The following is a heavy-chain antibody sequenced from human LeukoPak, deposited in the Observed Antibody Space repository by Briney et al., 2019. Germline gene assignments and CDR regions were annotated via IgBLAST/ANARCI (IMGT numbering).Heavy chain of an antibody. D-gene: IGHD2-2*01. CDR3: ARGPLYCSSTSCFLNWFDP. CDR1: GGSISSGGYS. CDR2: IYHSGST. J-gene: IGHJ5*02. Sequence: PSQTLSLTCAVSGGSISSGGYSWSWIRQPPGKGLEWIGYIYHSGSTYYNPSLKSRVTISVDRSKNQFSLELSSVTAADTAVYYCARGPLYCSSTSCFLNWFDPWGQGTLVTVSS. V-gene: IGHV4-30-2*01.